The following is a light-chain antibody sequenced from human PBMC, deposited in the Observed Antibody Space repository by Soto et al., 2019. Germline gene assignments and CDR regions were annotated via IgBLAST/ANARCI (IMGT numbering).Light chain of an antibody. J-gene: IGLJ2*01. CDR2: EVD. CDR3: SSYAGSNNLI. CDR1: SSDLGGYDY. Sequence: QSVLTQPPSASGCPGQSVTISCTGTSSDLGGYDYVSWYQQHPGKAPKLLIYEVDKRPSGVPDRFSGSKSGNTASLTVTGLQAEDEADYYCSSYAGSNNLIFGGGTKLTVL. V-gene: IGLV2-8*01.